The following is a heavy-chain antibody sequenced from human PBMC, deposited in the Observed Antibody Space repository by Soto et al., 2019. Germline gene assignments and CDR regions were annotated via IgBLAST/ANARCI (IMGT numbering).Heavy chain of an antibody. CDR3: ARGSIRARSRYFLLVY. CDR2: MNPNSGNT. V-gene: IGHV1-8*01. CDR1: GYTFTSYD. Sequence: ASVKVSCKASGYTFTSYDINWVRQATGQGLEWMGWMNPNSGNTGYAQKFQGRVTMTRNTSISTAYMELSSLRSEDTAVYYCARGSIRARSRYFLLVYWGQGTLVTVSS. J-gene: IGHJ4*02. D-gene: IGHD3-3*01.